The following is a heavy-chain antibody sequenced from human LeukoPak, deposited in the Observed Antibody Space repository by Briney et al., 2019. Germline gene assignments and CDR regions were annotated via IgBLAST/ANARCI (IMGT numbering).Heavy chain of an antibody. J-gene: IGHJ4*02. D-gene: IGHD6-13*01. CDR3: ARGYSSSWYYFDY. V-gene: IGHV3-48*04. CDR1: GFTFSSYS. Sequence: GGSLRLSCAASGFTFSSYSMNWVRQAPGKGLEWVSYISSSSSTIYYADSVKGRFTISRDNAKNSLYLQMNSLRAEDTAVYYCARGYSSSWYYFDYWGQGTLVTVSS. CDR2: ISSSSSTI.